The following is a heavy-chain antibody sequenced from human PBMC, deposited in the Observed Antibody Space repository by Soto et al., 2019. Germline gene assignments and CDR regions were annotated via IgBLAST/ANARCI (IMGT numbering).Heavy chain of an antibody. CDR3: ARGGGYDY. D-gene: IGHD3-22*01. Sequence: QVQLQESGPGLVKPSQTLSLTCIVSGVSISSGDDYWSWIRQPPGKGREWSGYIYSSGSPYCNPSLRSRTPLSADTSKNHFSLELTSVTAADPAVYYCARGGGYDYWGQGALVTVSS. CDR2: IYSSGSP. V-gene: IGHV4-30-4*01. CDR1: GVSISSGDDY. J-gene: IGHJ4*02.